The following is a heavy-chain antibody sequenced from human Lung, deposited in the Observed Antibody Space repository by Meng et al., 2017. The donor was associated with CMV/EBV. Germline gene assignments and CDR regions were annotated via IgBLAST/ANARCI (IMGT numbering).Heavy chain of an antibody. CDR2: INPNSGGT. CDR3: ARSSRADRYDAFDI. Sequence: ASVKVSCKASGYTFTGYYMHWVRQAHGQGLEWMGWINPNSGGTNYAQKFQGRVTMTRDTSISTDYMELSRLRSDDTAVYYWARSSRADRYDAFDIWGQGTMVTVSS. D-gene: IGHD2-2*01. CDR1: GYTFTGYY. J-gene: IGHJ3*02. V-gene: IGHV1-2*02.